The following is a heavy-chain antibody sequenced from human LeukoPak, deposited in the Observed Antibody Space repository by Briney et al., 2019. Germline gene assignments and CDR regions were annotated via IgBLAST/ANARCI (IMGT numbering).Heavy chain of an antibody. CDR2: ISAYNGKT. CDR3: ARDRLYYDFWSGYYTGEGIGLDY. D-gene: IGHD3-3*01. CDR1: GYTFTSYG. J-gene: IGHJ4*02. Sequence: ASVKVSCKASGYTFTSYGISWVRQAPGQGLEWMGWISAYNGKTNYAQKLQGRVTMTTDTSTSTAYMELRSLRSDDTAVYYCARDRLYYDFWSGYYTGEGIGLDYWGQGTLVTVSS. V-gene: IGHV1-18*01.